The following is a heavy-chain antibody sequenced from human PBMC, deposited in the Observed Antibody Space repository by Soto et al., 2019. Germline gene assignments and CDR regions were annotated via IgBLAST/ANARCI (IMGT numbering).Heavy chain of an antibody. Sequence: QVQLVQSGAEVKKPGASVKVSCKASGYTFTSYGISWVRQAPGQGLEWMGWISAYNGNTNYAQKLQGRVTMTTDTSTSTAYMELRSLRSDDTAVYYCAHTTVVTSKYYYYYYGMDVWGQGTTVTVSS. CDR2: ISAYNGNT. V-gene: IGHV1-18*01. CDR1: GYTFTSYG. CDR3: AHTTVVTSKYYYYYYGMDV. D-gene: IGHD4-17*01. J-gene: IGHJ6*02.